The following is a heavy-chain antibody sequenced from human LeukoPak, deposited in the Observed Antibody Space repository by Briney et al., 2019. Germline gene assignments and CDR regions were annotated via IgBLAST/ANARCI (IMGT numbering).Heavy chain of an antibody. CDR3: ARDARYYYDSSGYN. V-gene: IGHV3-66*01. CDR2: IYSGGST. CDR1: GFSFTNYA. J-gene: IGHJ4*02. D-gene: IGHD3-22*01. Sequence: GGCLRLSCAASGFSFTNYAMSWVRQAPGKGLEWVSVIYSGGSTYYADSVKGRFTISRDNSKNTLYLQMNSLRAEDTAVYYCARDARYYYDSSGYNWGQGTLVTVSS.